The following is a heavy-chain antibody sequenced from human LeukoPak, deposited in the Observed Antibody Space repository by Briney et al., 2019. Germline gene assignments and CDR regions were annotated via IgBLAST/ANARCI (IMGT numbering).Heavy chain of an antibody. CDR3: ARGRGEWELPGELYFDY. CDR2: IYYSGST. CDR1: GGSISRGDYY. Sequence: SQTLSLTCTVSGGSISRGDYYWSWIRQPPGKGLEWIGYIYYSGSTYYNPSLKSRVTISVDTSKNQFSLKLSSVTAADTAVYYCARGRGEWELPGELYFDYWGQGTLVTVSS. V-gene: IGHV4-30-4*01. D-gene: IGHD1-26*01. J-gene: IGHJ4*02.